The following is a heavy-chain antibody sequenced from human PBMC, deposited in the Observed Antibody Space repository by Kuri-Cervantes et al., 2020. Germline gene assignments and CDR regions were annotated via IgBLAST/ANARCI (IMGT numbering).Heavy chain of an antibody. CDR1: GFTVSSNY. D-gene: IGHD2-15*01. CDR2: ISGSGGST. Sequence: GESLKISCAASGFTVSSNYMSWVRQAPGKGLEWVSAISGSGGSTYYADSVKGRFTISRDNSKNTLYPQMNSLRAEDTAVYYCAKDSGYCSGGSCPGHYWGQGTLVTVSS. V-gene: IGHV3-23*01. J-gene: IGHJ4*02. CDR3: AKDSGYCSGGSCPGHY.